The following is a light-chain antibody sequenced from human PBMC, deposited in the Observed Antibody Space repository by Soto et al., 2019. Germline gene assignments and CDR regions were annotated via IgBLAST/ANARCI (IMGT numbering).Light chain of an antibody. CDR2: GAS. Sequence: EMVLTQSPGTLSLSPGERATLSCRASQSVSSSYLAWYQQKPGQAPRLLIYGASSRATGIPDRFSGSGSGTAFTLTISRLETEEFAVYYCQQYGILRRTLGQGTKVEIQ. J-gene: IGKJ1*01. CDR3: QQYGILRRT. V-gene: IGKV3-20*01. CDR1: QSVSSSY.